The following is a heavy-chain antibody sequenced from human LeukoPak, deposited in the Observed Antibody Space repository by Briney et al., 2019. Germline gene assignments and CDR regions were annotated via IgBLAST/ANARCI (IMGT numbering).Heavy chain of an antibody. CDR2: ISGSSSTI. V-gene: IGHV3-48*01. Sequence: PGGSLRLSCAASGFTFSSYWMSWVRQAPGKGLEWVSYISGSSSTIYYADSVKGRFTISRDNANNSLYLQMHSLRAEDTAVYYCARDQGGGVLDIWGQGTMVTVSS. D-gene: IGHD3-16*01. J-gene: IGHJ3*02. CDR1: GFTFSSYW. CDR3: ARDQGGGVLDI.